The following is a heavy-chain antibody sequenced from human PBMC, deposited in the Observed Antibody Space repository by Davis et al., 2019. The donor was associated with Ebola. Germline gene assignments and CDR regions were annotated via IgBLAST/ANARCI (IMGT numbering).Heavy chain of an antibody. Sequence: GESLKISCAASGFTFRTHWMHWVRQAPGKGLMWVSRINYDGTSATYADSVKGRFTISRDNARDSLYLQMDSLGVEDTAIYYCARDAFSLSRYDTEDHWGQGTLVTVSS. CDR2: INYDGTSA. V-gene: IGHV3-74*01. CDR1: GFTFRTHW. J-gene: IGHJ4*02. CDR3: ARDAFSLSRYDTEDH. D-gene: IGHD3-9*01.